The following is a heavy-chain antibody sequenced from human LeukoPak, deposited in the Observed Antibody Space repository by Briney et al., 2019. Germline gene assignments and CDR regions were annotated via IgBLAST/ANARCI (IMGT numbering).Heavy chain of an antibody. J-gene: IGHJ5*02. CDR3: ARALEPSRWYFLGIAAAGTGNWFDP. Sequence: GASVKVSCKASGYTFTSYGISWVRQAPGQGLEWMGWISAYNGNTNYAQKLQGRVTMTTDTSTSTAYMELRSLRSDDTAVYYCARALEPSRWYFLGIAAAGTGNWFDPWGQGTLVTVSS. V-gene: IGHV1-18*01. CDR2: ISAYNGNT. CDR1: GYTFTSYG. D-gene: IGHD6-13*01.